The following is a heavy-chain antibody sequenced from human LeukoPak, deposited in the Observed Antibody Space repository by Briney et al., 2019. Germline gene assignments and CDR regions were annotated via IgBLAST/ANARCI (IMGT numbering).Heavy chain of an antibody. J-gene: IGHJ4*02. CDR2: INHSEST. D-gene: IGHD3-10*01. CDR1: GGSFSGYY. Sequence: SETLSLTCAVYGGSFSGYYWSWIGQPPGKGLEWIGEINHSESTYYNPSLNSRVTISVDTSKNQFSLKLSSVTAADTAVYYCAREGDYYGSGSSVQWGQGTLVTVSS. CDR3: AREGDYYGSGSSVQ. V-gene: IGHV4-34*01.